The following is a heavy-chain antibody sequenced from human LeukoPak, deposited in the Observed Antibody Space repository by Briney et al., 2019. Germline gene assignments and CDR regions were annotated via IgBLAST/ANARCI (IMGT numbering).Heavy chain of an antibody. J-gene: IGHJ2*01. V-gene: IGHV4-4*07. D-gene: IGHD6-13*01. CDR2: IYADGDT. CDR1: GGSISSYW. Sequence: PSETLSLTCTVSGGSISSYWWSWIRQPAGKGLEWIGRIYADGDTNYNPSLKSRITMSLDTPENQFSLRLTSVTAADTAVYYCARRGIAAAGKFDLWGRGTLVTVSS. CDR3: ARRGIAAAGKFDL.